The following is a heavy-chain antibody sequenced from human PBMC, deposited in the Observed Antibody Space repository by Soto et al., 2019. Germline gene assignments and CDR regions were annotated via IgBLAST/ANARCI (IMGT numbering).Heavy chain of an antibody. Sequence: GGSLRLSCAASGFTFSNAWMDWVRQAPGKGLEWVGRIKGETDGGTTDYAAPVKGRFTISRDDSKNTLYLQMNSLKTEDTAVYYCTTEGLWFRPYGMDVWGQGTTVTVSS. CDR1: GFTFSNAW. CDR2: IKGETDGGTT. V-gene: IGHV3-15*07. D-gene: IGHD3-10*01. J-gene: IGHJ6*02. CDR3: TTEGLWFRPYGMDV.